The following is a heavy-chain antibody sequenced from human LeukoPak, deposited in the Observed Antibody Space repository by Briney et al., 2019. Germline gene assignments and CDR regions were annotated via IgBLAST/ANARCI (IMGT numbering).Heavy chain of an antibody. Sequence: PSETLSLTCAVYGGSFSGYYWSWIRQPPGKGLEWIGEINHSGSTNYNPSLESRVTISVDTSKNQFSLKLSSVTAADTAVYYCAREYSSSWYYFDYWGQGTLVTVSS. CDR3: AREYSSSWYYFDY. V-gene: IGHV4-34*01. J-gene: IGHJ4*02. CDR1: GGSFSGYY. CDR2: INHSGST. D-gene: IGHD6-13*01.